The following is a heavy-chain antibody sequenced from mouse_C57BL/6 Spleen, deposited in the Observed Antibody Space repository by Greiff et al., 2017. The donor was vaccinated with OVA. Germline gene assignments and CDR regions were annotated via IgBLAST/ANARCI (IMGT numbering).Heavy chain of an antibody. V-gene: IGHV1-82*01. D-gene: IGHD1-1*01. CDR3: STTVVATDWYFDV. CDR2: IYPGDGYT. J-gene: IGHJ1*03. Sequence: VQLQQSGPELVKPGASVKISCKASGYTFSSSWMHWVKQRPGKGLEWIGRIYPGDGYTNYNGKFKGKATLTADKSSSTAYMQLSSLTSVDSAVYFCSTTVVATDWYFDVWGTGTTVTVSA. CDR1: GYTFSSSW.